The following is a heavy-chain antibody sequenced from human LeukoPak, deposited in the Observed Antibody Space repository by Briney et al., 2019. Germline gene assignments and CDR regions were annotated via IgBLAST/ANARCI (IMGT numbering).Heavy chain of an antibody. Sequence: PSATLSLTCAVSGGSISSGEYYWSWIRQPPVKGLGWIRYIYYSGSSYYNPSLNSRVTISVDTSKNQFSLKLSSVTAADTAVYYCARTHSGYDLKDDAFDIWGQGTMVTVSS. J-gene: IGHJ3*02. D-gene: IGHD5-12*01. V-gene: IGHV4-30-4*08. CDR2: IYYSGSS. CDR3: ARTHSGYDLKDDAFDI. CDR1: GGSISSGEYY.